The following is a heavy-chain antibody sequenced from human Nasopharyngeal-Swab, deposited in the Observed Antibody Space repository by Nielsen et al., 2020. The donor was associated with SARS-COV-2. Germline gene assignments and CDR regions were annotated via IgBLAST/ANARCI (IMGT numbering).Heavy chain of an antibody. D-gene: IGHD3-3*02. CDR3: AKEINNFDYYYYTMDV. J-gene: IGHJ6*02. CDR2: ITWNSDR. V-gene: IGHV3-9*01. Sequence: GGSLRLSCAATGFTFDDYAMHWVRQGPGKGLEWVSSITWNSDRVYADSVKGRFTISRDNAKNSLYLQMNSLRPEDTALYCCAKEINNFDYYYYTMDVWGQGTTVTVSS. CDR1: GFTFDDYA.